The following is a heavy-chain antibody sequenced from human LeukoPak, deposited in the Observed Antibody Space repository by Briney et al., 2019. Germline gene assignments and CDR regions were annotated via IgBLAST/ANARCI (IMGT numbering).Heavy chain of an antibody. CDR2: IYYSGNT. Sequence: SETLSLTCTVSGGSISSYYWSWIRQPPGKGLEWIGYIYYSGNTNYNPSLKSRVTISVDTSKNQFSLKLSSVTAADTAVYYCARGPYYYVSYWGQGTLVTVSS. CDR1: GGSISSYY. D-gene: IGHD3-10*02. J-gene: IGHJ4*02. CDR3: ARGPYYYVSY. V-gene: IGHV4-59*01.